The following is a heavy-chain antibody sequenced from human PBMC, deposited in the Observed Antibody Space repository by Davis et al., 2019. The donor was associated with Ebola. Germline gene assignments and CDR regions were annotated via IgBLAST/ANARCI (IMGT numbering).Heavy chain of an antibody. CDR1: GYIFTDYY. Sequence: AASVKVSCKASGYIFTDYYMHWVRQAPGQGLEWMGRINPRNGDTDYAQKFQDRVTMTRATSITTAYMELDRLRSDVTAVYYCARGHTYGRWDDWFDPWGQGTLVTVSS. CDR2: INPRNGDT. CDR3: ARGHTYGRWDDWFDP. V-gene: IGHV1-2*06. J-gene: IGHJ5*02. D-gene: IGHD5-18*01.